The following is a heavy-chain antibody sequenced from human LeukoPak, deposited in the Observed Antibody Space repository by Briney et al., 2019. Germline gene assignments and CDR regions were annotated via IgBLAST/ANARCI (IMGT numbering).Heavy chain of an antibody. D-gene: IGHD3-22*01. Sequence: GGSLRLSCAASGFTFSNYWMHWVRQAPGKGPVWVSRIKSDGSTRYADSVKGRFTISRDNAKNTVSLQMTSLRAEDTGVYYCARAPSEIGGYYPEYFRHWGQGTLVIVSS. CDR2: IKSDGST. CDR1: GFTFSNYW. CDR3: ARAPSEIGGYYPEYFRH. J-gene: IGHJ1*01. V-gene: IGHV3-74*01.